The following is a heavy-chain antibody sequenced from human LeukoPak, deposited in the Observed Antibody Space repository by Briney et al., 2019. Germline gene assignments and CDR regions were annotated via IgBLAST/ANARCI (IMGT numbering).Heavy chain of an antibody. CDR1: GFTFSSYA. J-gene: IGHJ3*01. CDR3: TNGGIYTTGWYRTLAL. Sequence: GGSLRLSCAASGFTFSSYAMHWVRQAPGKGLEWVAVISCDGSNKYYADSVKGRFTISRDNSKNTLFLRMNSLRDEDTAIYYCTNGGIYTTGWYRTLALWGQGTMVTVS. V-gene: IGHV3-30-3*01. D-gene: IGHD6-19*01. CDR2: ISCDGSNK.